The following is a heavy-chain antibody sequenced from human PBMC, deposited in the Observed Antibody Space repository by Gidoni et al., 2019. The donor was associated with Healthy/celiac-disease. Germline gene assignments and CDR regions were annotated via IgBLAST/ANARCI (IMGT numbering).Heavy chain of an antibody. CDR2: IRCSGGST. Sequence: EVQLLESGGGLVQPGGSLRLSCAASGFTFSSSAMSWVRQAPGKGLEWVSAIRCSGGSTYYADSVKGRLTISRDNSKNTLYRQMNSLRAEDTAVYYCAKSGYCTNGVCNWFDPWGQGTLVTVSS. CDR3: AKSGYCTNGVCNWFDP. CDR1: GFTFSSSA. D-gene: IGHD2-8*01. J-gene: IGHJ5*02. V-gene: IGHV3-23*01.